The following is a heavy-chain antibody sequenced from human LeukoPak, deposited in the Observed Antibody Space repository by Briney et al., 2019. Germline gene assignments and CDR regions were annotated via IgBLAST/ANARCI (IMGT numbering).Heavy chain of an antibody. V-gene: IGHV3-7*01. Sequence: PGGSLRLSCAASGSTFSSYWMSWVRQAPGKGLEWVANIKQDGSEKYYVDSVKGRFTISRDNAKNSLYLQMTSLRVEDTAVYYCARDGDGYKSIPFDYWGQGTLVTVSS. J-gene: IGHJ4*02. CDR3: ARDGDGYKSIPFDY. D-gene: IGHD5-24*01. CDR1: GSTFSSYW. CDR2: IKQDGSEK.